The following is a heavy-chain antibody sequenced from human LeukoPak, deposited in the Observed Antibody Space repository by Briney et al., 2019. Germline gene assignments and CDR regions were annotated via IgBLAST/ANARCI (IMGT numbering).Heavy chain of an antibody. CDR2: ISSSSSYI. Sequence: GGSLRLSCAASGFSIDEYGMSWVRQAPGKGLEWVSSISSSSSYIYYADSVKGRFTISRDNAKNSLYLQMNSLRAEDTAVYYCARDSGDGYVDWGQGTLVTVSS. V-gene: IGHV3-21*01. CDR3: ARDSGDGYVD. D-gene: IGHD5-24*01. CDR1: GFSIDEYG. J-gene: IGHJ4*02.